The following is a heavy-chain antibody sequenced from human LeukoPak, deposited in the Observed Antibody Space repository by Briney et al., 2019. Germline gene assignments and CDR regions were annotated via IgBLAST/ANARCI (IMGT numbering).Heavy chain of an antibody. J-gene: IGHJ2*01. Sequence: SETLSLTCTVSGGAISSSSHYWGWIRQPPGKGLEWIGSIYNSGSIVYNPSLKSRVAISVDTSRNQFSLKLNSVIASDTAVYYCARNRTVTDWFFDLCGRGTLVTVSS. D-gene: IGHD4-17*01. CDR1: GGAISSSSHY. CDR2: IYNSGSI. CDR3: ARNRTVTDWFFDL. V-gene: IGHV4-39*01.